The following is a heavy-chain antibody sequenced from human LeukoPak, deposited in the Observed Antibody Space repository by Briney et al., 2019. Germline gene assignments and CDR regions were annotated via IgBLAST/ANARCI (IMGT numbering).Heavy chain of an antibody. CDR2: FDPEDGET. CDR3: ATDLKYQLLYTPITFDY. D-gene: IGHD2-2*02. Sequence: ASVKVSCKVSGYTLTELSMHWVRQAPGKGLEWMGGFDPEDGETIYAQKFQGKVTMTEDTPTDTAYTELSSLRSEDTAVYYCATDLKYQLLYTPITFDYWGQGTLVTVSS. V-gene: IGHV1-24*01. CDR1: GYTLTELS. J-gene: IGHJ4*02.